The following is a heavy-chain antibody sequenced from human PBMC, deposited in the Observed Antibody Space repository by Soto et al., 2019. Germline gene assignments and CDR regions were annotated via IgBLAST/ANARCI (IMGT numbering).Heavy chain of an antibody. CDR1: GGTFSDYI. CDR2: IIPILDIA. D-gene: IGHD4-17*01. Sequence: QVQLVQSGAEVKKPGSSVKVSCKASGGTFSDYIISWVRQAPGQGLEWMGRIIPILDIANYAQKFQGRVAITADKSTSTAYMELSSLRPEDTALYYCARDRGDYGDYGWFDPWGQGTLVTVSS. CDR3: ARDRGDYGDYGWFDP. V-gene: IGHV1-69*08. J-gene: IGHJ5*02.